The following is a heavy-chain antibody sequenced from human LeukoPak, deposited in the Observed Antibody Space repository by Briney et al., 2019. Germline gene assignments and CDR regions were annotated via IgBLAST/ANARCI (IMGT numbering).Heavy chain of an antibody. V-gene: IGHV3-23*01. D-gene: IGHD3-3*01. CDR1: GFTFSSYA. CDR3: AKGPDLITIFGVVITGLDY. Sequence: GGSRRLSCAASGFTFSSYAMSWVRQAPGKGLEWVSAISGSGGSTYYADSVKGRFTISRDNSKNTLYLQMNSLRAEDTAVYYCAKGPDLITIFGVVITGLDYWGQGTLVTVSS. CDR2: ISGSGGST. J-gene: IGHJ4*02.